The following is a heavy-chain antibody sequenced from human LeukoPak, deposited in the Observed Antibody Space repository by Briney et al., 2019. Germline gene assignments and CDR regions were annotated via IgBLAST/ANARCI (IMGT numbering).Heavy chain of an antibody. CDR1: GFTFSSYA. V-gene: IGHV3-23*01. CDR3: ARGVVAAAGTDYYFDY. J-gene: IGHJ4*02. CDR2: ISGSGGST. Sequence: GGSLRLSCAASGFTFSSYAMSWVRQAPGKGLEWVSAISGSGGSTYYADSVKGRFTISRDNSKNTLYLQMNSLRAEDTAVYYCARGVVAAAGTDYYFDYWGQGTLVTVSS. D-gene: IGHD6-13*01.